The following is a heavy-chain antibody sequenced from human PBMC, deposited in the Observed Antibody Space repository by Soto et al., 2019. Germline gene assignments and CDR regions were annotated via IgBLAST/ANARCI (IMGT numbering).Heavy chain of an antibody. CDR2: IYYSGST. J-gene: IGHJ4*02. D-gene: IGHD2-2*01. Sequence: QVQLQESGPGLVKPSQTLSLTCTVSGGSISSGGYSWSWIRQHPGKGMEWIGYIYYSGSTYYNPSFKSRVTISVDTSKNQFSLKLSSVTAADTAVYYCARDTLNCSSTSGHRDYFDYWGQGTLVTVSS. CDR3: ARDTLNCSSTSGHRDYFDY. CDR1: GGSISSGGYS. V-gene: IGHV4-31*03.